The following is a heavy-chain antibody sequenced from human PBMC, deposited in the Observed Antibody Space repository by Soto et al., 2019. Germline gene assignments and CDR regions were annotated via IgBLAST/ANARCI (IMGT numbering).Heavy chain of an antibody. CDR1: GFTFGDYA. J-gene: IGHJ4*02. V-gene: IGHV3-49*03. Sequence: GGSLRLSCTASGFTFGDYAMSWFRQAPGKGLEWVGFIRSKAYGGTTEYAASVKGRFTISRDDSKSIAYLQMNSLKTEDTAVYYCTREGGGSCYWCVYWGQGTLVTVSS. D-gene: IGHD2-15*01. CDR2: IRSKAYGGTT. CDR3: TREGGGSCYWCVY.